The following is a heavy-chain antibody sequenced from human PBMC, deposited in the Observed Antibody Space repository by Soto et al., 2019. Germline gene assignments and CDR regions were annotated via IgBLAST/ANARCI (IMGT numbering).Heavy chain of an antibody. CDR2: MNPNSGNT. V-gene: IGHV1-8*01. CDR1: GYTFTSYD. CDR3: ARGDSGYYLAIDH. Sequence: QVQLVQSGAEVKKPGASVKVSCKASGYTFTSYDINWVRQATGQGLEWMGWMNPNSGNTAYAQKFQGRVTMTRKTSMSTAYMELSSLTSEDTAVYYCARGDSGYYLAIDHWGQGTLVTVSS. D-gene: IGHD5-12*01. J-gene: IGHJ4*02.